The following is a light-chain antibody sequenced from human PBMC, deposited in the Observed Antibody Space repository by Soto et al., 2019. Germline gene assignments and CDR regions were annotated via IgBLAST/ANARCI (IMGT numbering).Light chain of an antibody. V-gene: IGKV1-16*02. CDR2: AAS. CDR3: QQYNSYPRT. J-gene: IGKJ1*01. CDR1: QGISNS. Sequence: IQMTQSPSSLSASVVDRFTITFLASQGISNSLALFQQKPGKAPRSLIYAASRLQSGVPSKFSGSGSGTDFTLTITSLQPEDFATYYCQQYNSYPRTFGQGTKVDIK.